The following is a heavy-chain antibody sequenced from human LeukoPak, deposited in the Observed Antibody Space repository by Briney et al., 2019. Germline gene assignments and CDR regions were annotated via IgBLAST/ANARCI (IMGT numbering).Heavy chain of an antibody. CDR1: GGSISSNNW. CDR2: IHHSGST. J-gene: IGHJ3*02. V-gene: IGHV4-4*02. D-gene: IGHD1-26*01. Sequence: PSETLSLTCAVSGGSISSNNWWSWVRQAPGKGLEWIGEIHHSGSTNYNPSVKSRVTISVDTSKNQFSLKLSSVTAADTAVYYCARVDGSYRLDAFDIWGQGTMVTVSS. CDR3: ARVDGSYRLDAFDI.